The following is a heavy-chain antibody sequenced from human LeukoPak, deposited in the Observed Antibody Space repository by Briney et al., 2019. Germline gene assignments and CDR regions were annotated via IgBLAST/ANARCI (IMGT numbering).Heavy chain of an antibody. CDR2: IWYDGSIK. CDR3: VKGFNWYFDL. CDR1: GFSFSDYG. V-gene: IGHV3-33*06. J-gene: IGHJ2*01. Sequence: PGGSLRLSCVASGFSFSDYGVHWVRQAPGKGLEWVAVIWYDGSIKYYADSVKGRFTISRDNSRNTVYLQMNSLRVEDTAVYYCVKGFNWYFDLWAAAPWSLSPQ.